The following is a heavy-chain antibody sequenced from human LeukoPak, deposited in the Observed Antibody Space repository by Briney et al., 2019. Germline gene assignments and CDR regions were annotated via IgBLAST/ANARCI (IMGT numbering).Heavy chain of an antibody. CDR1: GKTLTEVS. J-gene: IGHJ3*02. CDR2: FDPEDGET. D-gene: IGHD6-19*01. CDR3: ASSGSNGWYGGADAFDI. Sequence: ASVKVSCKVSGKTLTEVSMHWVRQGPGKGLEWMGGFDPEDGETIYAQKFQGRITMTEDTSTDTAYMELSSLRSEDTAVYYCASSGSNGWYGGADAFDIWGQGTMVTVS. V-gene: IGHV1-24*01.